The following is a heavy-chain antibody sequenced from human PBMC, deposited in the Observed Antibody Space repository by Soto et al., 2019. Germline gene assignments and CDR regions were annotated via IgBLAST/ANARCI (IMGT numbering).Heavy chain of an antibody. CDR2: IYSGGST. Sequence: EVQLVESGGGLIQPGGSLRLSCAASGFTVSSNYMSWVRQAPGKGLEWVSVIYSGGSTYYAASVKGRFITSRDNSKNTLYLQMNSLRAEDTAVYYCARARELLYDYWGQGTLVTVSS. D-gene: IGHD1-26*01. V-gene: IGHV3-53*01. CDR3: ARARELLYDY. J-gene: IGHJ4*02. CDR1: GFTVSSNY.